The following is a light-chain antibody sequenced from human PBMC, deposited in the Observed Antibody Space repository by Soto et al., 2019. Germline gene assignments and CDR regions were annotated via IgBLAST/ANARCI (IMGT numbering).Light chain of an antibody. CDR2: GAS. V-gene: IGKV3-15*01. CDR3: LQYKHWPT. J-gene: IGKJ1*01. CDR1: QSVSSN. Sequence: EIVTTQGPATLYVYRGERATLSCRASQSVSSNLAWYQLKPGQALRLLIYGASTSATGIPARFSGSGSGTEFTLTIISLHSEDSAVDIGLQYKHWPTLGQGTKV.